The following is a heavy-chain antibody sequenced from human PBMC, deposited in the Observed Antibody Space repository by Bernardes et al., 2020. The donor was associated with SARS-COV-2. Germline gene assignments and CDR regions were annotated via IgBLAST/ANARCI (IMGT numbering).Heavy chain of an antibody. CDR1: GGSFSGYY. J-gene: IGHJ6*02. CDR3: AVNKYYYDSSGYPSYGMDV. Sequence: SETLSLTCAVYGGSFSGYYWSWIRQPPGKGLEWIGEINHSGSTNYNPSLKSRVTISVDTSKNQFSLKLSSVTAADTAVYYCAVNKYYYDSSGYPSYGMDVWGQGTTVTVSS. D-gene: IGHD3-22*01. CDR2: INHSGST. V-gene: IGHV4-34*01.